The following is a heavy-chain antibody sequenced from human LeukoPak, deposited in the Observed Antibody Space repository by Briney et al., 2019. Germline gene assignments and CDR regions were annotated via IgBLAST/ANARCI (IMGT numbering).Heavy chain of an antibody. CDR3: AKLNRWAGYEVDY. CDR1: AVTFTFSASG. J-gene: IGHJ4*02. CDR2: IRYDGSNK. V-gene: IGHV3-30*02. Sequence: GGSLRLSCAASAVTFTFSASGMHWFRQAPGKGLEWVAFIRYDGSNKYYADSVKGRFTISRDNSKNTLYLQMNSLRAEDTAVYYCAKLNRWAGYEVDYWGQGTLVTVSS. D-gene: IGHD5-12*01.